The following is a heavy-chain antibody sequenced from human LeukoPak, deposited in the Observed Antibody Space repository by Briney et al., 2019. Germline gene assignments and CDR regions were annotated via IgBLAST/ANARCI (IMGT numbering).Heavy chain of an antibody. J-gene: IGHJ4*02. Sequence: PSETLSLTCAVYGGSSRGYYWSWIRQPPGKGLEGIGEINHSGSTNYNPSLKRRVTISVDTSKNQFSLKLSSVTAADTAVYYCARLPAAAGRGPGRIFDYWGQGTLVTVSS. CDR3: ARLPAAAGRGPGRIFDY. D-gene: IGHD6-13*01. CDR2: INHSGST. V-gene: IGHV4-34*01. CDR1: GGSSRGYY.